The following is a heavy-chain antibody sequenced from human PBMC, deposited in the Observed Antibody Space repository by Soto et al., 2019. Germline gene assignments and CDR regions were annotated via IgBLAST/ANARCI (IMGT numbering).Heavy chain of an antibody. Sequence: GSLRLSCAGSGFTFGSYWMHWVRQAPGKGLVWVSRMYTDGSSTYYADSVKGRFTISRDNAKNTLYLQMNSLRAEDTAMYYCARDSHRRGGHEDASGSYRFYYYYGMDVCGQGTTVTVSS. V-gene: IGHV3-74*01. CDR1: GFTFGSYW. J-gene: IGHJ6*02. D-gene: IGHD3-10*01. CDR2: MYTDGSST. CDR3: ARDSHRRGGHEDASGSYRFYYYYGMDV.